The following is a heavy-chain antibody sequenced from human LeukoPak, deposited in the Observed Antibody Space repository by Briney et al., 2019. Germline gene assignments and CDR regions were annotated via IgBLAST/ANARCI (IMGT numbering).Heavy chain of an antibody. V-gene: IGHV1-18*01. CDR3: ARLAQHRYYYDSSDFRYYFDH. J-gene: IGHJ4*02. Sequence: ASVKVSCRASGYTFNSYGISWVRQASGQGLEWMGWISGYNGHTNYAQKLQGRVTMTTDTSTSTAYMELRSLRSDDTAVYYCARLAQHRYYYDSSDFRYYFDHWGQGTLVTVSS. CDR2: ISGYNGHT. D-gene: IGHD3-22*01. CDR1: GYTFNSYG.